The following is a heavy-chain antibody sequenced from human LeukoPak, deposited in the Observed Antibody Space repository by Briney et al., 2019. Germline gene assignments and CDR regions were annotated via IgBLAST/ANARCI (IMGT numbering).Heavy chain of an antibody. Sequence: PGGSLRLSCAASGFTFSSYAMSWVRQAPGKGLEWVSAISGSGGSTYYADSVKGRFTISRDNSKNTLYLQMNSLRAEDTAEYYCAKVRAAGNYMDVWGKGTTVTVSS. J-gene: IGHJ6*03. CDR1: GFTFSSYA. CDR3: AKVRAAGNYMDV. D-gene: IGHD6-13*01. V-gene: IGHV3-23*01. CDR2: ISGSGGST.